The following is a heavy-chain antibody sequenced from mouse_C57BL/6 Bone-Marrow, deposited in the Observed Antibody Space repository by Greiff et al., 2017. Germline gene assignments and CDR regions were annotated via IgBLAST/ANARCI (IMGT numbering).Heavy chain of an antibody. CDR1: GYTFTSYW. D-gene: IGHD2-4*01. CDR3: ASSYYDYDEYFDV. Sequence: VQLQQPGAELVMPGASVKLSCKASGYTFTSYWMHWVKQRPGQGLEWIGEIDPSDSYTNYNQKFKGKSTLTVDKSSSTAYMQLSSLTSEDSAVYYCASSYYDYDEYFDVWGTGTTGTVSS. CDR2: IDPSDSYT. V-gene: IGHV1-69*01. J-gene: IGHJ1*03.